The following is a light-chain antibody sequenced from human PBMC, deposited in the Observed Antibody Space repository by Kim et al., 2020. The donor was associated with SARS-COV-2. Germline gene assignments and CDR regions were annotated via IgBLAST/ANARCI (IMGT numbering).Light chain of an antibody. Sequence: APGKTAGITCGGNNIGSKSVHWYQQKPGQAPVLVIYYDSDRPSGIPERFSCSNSGNTATLTISRVEAGDEADYYCQVWDSSSDHWVFGGGTQLTVL. CDR3: QVWDSSSDHWV. CDR2: YDS. V-gene: IGLV3-21*04. J-gene: IGLJ3*02. CDR1: NIGSKS.